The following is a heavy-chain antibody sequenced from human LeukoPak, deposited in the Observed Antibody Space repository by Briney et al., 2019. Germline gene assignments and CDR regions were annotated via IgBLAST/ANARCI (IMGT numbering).Heavy chain of an antibody. D-gene: IGHD2-2*01. V-gene: IGHV4-59*01. CDR2: IHYTGNT. CDR3: ARASRTQFDP. Sequence: SETLSLTCTVSGGSITSFFWSWIRQPPGKGLEWIGYIHYTGNTKDNPSLKSRLTTSVDTSKNQVSLRLSSVTAADTAVYYCARASRTQFDPWGQGTLVTVSS. CDR1: GGSITSFF. J-gene: IGHJ5*02.